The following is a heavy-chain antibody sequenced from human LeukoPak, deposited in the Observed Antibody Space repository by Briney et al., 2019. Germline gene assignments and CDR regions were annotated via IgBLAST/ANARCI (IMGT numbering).Heavy chain of an antibody. CDR2: IYYSGST. V-gene: IGHV4-59*01. CDR1: GGSISSYY. Sequence: SETLSLTCTVSGGSISSYYWSWIRQPPGKGLEWIGFIYYSGSTNNNPSLKSRVTISVDTSKNQFSLKLSSVTAADTAVYYCARGGMFRFDPWGQGTLVTVSS. J-gene: IGHJ5*02. CDR3: ARGGMFRFDP. D-gene: IGHD3-10*02.